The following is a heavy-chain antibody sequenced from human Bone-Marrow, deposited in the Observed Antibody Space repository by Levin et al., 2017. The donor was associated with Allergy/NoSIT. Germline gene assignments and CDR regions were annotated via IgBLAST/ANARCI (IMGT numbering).Heavy chain of an antibody. CDR3: ARGGRSGLILSY. CDR1: GFTFSSYW. V-gene: IGHV3-74*01. D-gene: IGHD6-19*01. Sequence: PGGSLRLSCAASGFTFSSYWMHWVRQAPGKGLVWVSRINSDGSITSYADSVKGRFTISRDNAKNTLYLQMNSLRAEDTAVYYCARGGRSGLILSYWGQGTLVTVSS. J-gene: IGHJ4*02. CDR2: INSDGSIT.